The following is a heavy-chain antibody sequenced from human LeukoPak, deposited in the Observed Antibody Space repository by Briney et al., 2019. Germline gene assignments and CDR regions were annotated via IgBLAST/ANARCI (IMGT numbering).Heavy chain of an antibody. V-gene: IGHV3-74*01. CDR1: GYTFSSYW. CDR3: ARRIQGMAPYYFDY. Sequence: GGSLRLSCTASGYTFSSYWTHWVRQAPGRGLVWVSRINSDVGSTSYADSVKGRFTISRDNAKNTLYLQMNSLRAEDTAVYYCARRIQGMAPYYFDYWGQGTLVTVSS. CDR2: INSDVGST. D-gene: IGHD5-24*01. J-gene: IGHJ4*02.